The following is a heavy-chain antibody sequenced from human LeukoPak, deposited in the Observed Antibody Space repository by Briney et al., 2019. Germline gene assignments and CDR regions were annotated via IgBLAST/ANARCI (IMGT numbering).Heavy chain of an antibody. V-gene: IGHV1-2*02. Sequence: ASVKVSCKSSGYTFIDYYIHWVRQAPGHGLEWMGWTNPNSGATKYAQKFQGRVSMTRDTSINTAYMDLTNLRSDGTAIFYCARVKKLMPEFEFWGQGTLVTVSS. D-gene: IGHD2-2*01. CDR3: ARVKKLMPEFEF. CDR1: GYTFIDYY. J-gene: IGHJ4*02. CDR2: TNPNSGAT.